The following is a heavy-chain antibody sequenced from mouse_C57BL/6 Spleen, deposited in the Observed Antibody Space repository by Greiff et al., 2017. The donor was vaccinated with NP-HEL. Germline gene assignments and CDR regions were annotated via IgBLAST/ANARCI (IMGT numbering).Heavy chain of an antibody. D-gene: IGHD1-1*01. CDR3: ARRSYYYGSSSFDY. J-gene: IGHJ2*01. Sequence: QVHVKQPGTELVKPGASVKLSCKASGYTFTSYWMHWVKQRPGQGLEWIGNINPSNGGTNYNEKFKSKATLTVDKSSSTAYMQLSSLTSEDSAVYYCARRSYYYGSSSFDYWGQGTTLTVSS. CDR2: INPSNGGT. V-gene: IGHV1-53*01. CDR1: GYTFTSYW.